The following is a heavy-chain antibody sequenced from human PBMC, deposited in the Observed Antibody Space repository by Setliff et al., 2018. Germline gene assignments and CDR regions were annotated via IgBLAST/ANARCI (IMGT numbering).Heavy chain of an antibody. CDR1: GGSISSHY. CDR3: ARYTGGYYYFDS. D-gene: IGHD2-8*02. CDR2: IYYSGTT. J-gene: IGHJ4*02. Sequence: LSLTCSVSGGSISSHYWSWIRQPPGKGLEWIGYIYYSGTTTYSPSLRSRVTISLDKPNNQFSLHLTSVTAADTAIYYCARYTGGYYYFDSWGQGTLVTV. V-gene: IGHV4-59*11.